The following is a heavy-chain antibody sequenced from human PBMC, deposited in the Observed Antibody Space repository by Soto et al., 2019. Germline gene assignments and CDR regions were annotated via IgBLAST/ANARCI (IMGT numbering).Heavy chain of an antibody. CDR3: AKSLDIVVVVAPYEP. CDR1: GFTFSSYA. Sequence: PGGSLRLSCAASGFTFSSYAMSWVRQAPGKGLEWVSAISGSGGSTYYADSVKGRFTISRDNSKNTLYLQMNSLRAEDTAVYYCAKSLDIVVVVAPYEPWGQGTLVTVSS. V-gene: IGHV3-23*01. D-gene: IGHD2-15*01. CDR2: ISGSGGST. J-gene: IGHJ5*02.